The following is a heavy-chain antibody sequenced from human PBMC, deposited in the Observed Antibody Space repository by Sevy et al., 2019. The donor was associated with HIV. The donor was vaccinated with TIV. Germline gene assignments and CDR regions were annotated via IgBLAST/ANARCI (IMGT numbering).Heavy chain of an antibody. D-gene: IGHD3-22*01. J-gene: IGHJ4*02. CDR1: GFTFSSYW. V-gene: IGHV3-23*01. Sequence: GGSLRLSCAASGFTFSSYWMHWVRQAPGKGLEWVSTINSGGGSTYYADSVKGRFTISRDNSQNTLDLQMNSLRAEDTAVYYCAKDVVGGYYDSSGYSDHWGQGTLVTVSS. CDR3: AKDVVGGYYDSSGYSDH. CDR2: INSGGGST.